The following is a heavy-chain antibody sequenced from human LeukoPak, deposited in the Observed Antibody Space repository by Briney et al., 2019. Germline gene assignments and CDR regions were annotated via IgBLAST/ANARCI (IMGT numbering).Heavy chain of an antibody. Sequence: PGGSLRLSCAASGFTFSSYWMHWVRQAPGKGLVWVSRINSDGSSTSYADSVKGRFTISRDNAKNTLYLQMNSLRAEDTAVYYCAREQYGDYYFDYWGQGTLVTVSS. CDR3: AREQYGDYYFDY. CDR1: GFTFSSYW. D-gene: IGHD4-17*01. V-gene: IGHV3-74*01. J-gene: IGHJ4*02. CDR2: INSDGSST.